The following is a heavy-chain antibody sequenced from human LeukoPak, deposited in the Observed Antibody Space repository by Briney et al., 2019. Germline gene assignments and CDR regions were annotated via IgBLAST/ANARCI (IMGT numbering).Heavy chain of an antibody. V-gene: IGHV4-4*02. D-gene: IGHD3-10*01. CDR1: GGSISSINW. CDR3: ARVSDEDQYYYGSGRPNFDY. CDR2: IYHSGGT. Sequence: SETLSLTCAVSGGSISSINWWSWVRQPPGKGLEWIGEIYHSGGTNYNPSLESRVTLSVDKSKNQFSLKLSSVAAADTAVYYCARVSDEDQYYYGSGRPNFDYWGQGTLVTVSS. J-gene: IGHJ4*02.